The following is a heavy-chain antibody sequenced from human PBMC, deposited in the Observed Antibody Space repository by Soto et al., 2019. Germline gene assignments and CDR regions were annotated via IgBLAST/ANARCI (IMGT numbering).Heavy chain of an antibody. CDR2: ISHSGDIT. CDR3: TKQYGGNNPGRYFHF. V-gene: IGHV3-23*01. J-gene: IGHJ4*02. Sequence: GGSLRLSCAASGFTFDNYGMSWVRQAPGKGLEWISIISHSGDITYYADSVKGRFTISRDNSKNILFLQMNSLRADDTAVYRCTKQYGGNNPGRYFHFWGQGTLVTVS. D-gene: IGHD2-15*01. CDR1: GFTFDNYG.